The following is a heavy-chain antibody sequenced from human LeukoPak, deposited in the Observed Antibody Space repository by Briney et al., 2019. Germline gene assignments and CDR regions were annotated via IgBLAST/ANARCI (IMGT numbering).Heavy chain of an antibody. CDR3: AKELAVAATLYYFDY. CDR1: GFTFSSYA. Sequence: GGSLRLSCTASGFTFSSYAMSWVRQAPGKGLGWVSAISGSGGSTYYADSVKGRFTTSRDNSKNTLYLQMNSLRAEDTAVYYCAKELAVAATLYYFDYWGQGTLVTVSS. V-gene: IGHV3-23*01. J-gene: IGHJ4*02. D-gene: IGHD6-19*01. CDR2: ISGSGGST.